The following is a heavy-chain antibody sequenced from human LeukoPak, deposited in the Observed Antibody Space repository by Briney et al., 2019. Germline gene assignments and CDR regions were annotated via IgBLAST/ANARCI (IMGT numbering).Heavy chain of an antibody. V-gene: IGHV3-33*01. CDR3: ARELRHCSSTSCYHWFDP. D-gene: IGHD2-2*01. CDR1: GFTFSSCG. CDR2: IWYDGSNK. Sequence: PGRSLRLSCAASGFTFSSCGMHWVRQAPGKGLEWVAVIWYDGSNKYYADSVKGRFTIPRDNSKNTLYLQMNSLRAEDTAVYYCARELRHCSSTSCYHWFDPWGQETLVTVSS. J-gene: IGHJ5*02.